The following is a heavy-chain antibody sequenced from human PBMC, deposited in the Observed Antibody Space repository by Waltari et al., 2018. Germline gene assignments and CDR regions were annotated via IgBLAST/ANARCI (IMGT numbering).Heavy chain of an antibody. CDR3: AHRGPTAFPGLDPFDP. CDR2: IYFNDDR. CDR1: GFSITTPGVG. V-gene: IGHV2-5*01. D-gene: IGHD2-21*02. Sequence: QITLKESGPTLVRPTQTLTLTCPFPGFSITTPGVGVGGFRQPPGGALEWLALIYFNDDRRYSASLRTRLTITMDASKNQVVLTMTDMDPADTATYFCAHRGPTAFPGLDPFDPWGQGTLVIVSS. J-gene: IGHJ5*02.